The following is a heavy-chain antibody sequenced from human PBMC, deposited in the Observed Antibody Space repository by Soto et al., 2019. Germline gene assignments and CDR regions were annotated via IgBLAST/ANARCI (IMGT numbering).Heavy chain of an antibody. V-gene: IGHV4-59*01. CDR2: VHYSGST. CDR1: GDSIGTYY. J-gene: IGHJ5*02. CDR3: ARESEGGNVHDWFDP. Sequence: QVQLQESGPGLVKPSETLSLTCSVSGDSIGTYYWSWVRQPPGKGLEWRGFVHYSGSTQYNPSLKCRVTMSMDTSRNQLSLKLRFVTAADTAVYYCARESEGGNVHDWFDPWGQGILVTVSS. D-gene: IGHD1-1*01.